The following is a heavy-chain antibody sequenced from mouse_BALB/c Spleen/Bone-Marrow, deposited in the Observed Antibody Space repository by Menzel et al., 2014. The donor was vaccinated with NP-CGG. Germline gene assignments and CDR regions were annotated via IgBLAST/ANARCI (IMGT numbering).Heavy chain of an antibody. Sequence: EVKLMESGGGLMKPGGSLKLSCAASGFTFSDYYMYWVRQTPEKRLEWVATISNGGSYTYYPDSVKGRFTISRDNAKNNLYLQMSSLKSEDTAMYHCARDSLYYYGSSYGYFDVWGAGTTVTVSS. CDR2: ISNGGSYT. CDR3: ARDSLYYYGSSYGYFDV. CDR1: GFTFSDYY. J-gene: IGHJ1*01. V-gene: IGHV5-4*02. D-gene: IGHD1-1*01.